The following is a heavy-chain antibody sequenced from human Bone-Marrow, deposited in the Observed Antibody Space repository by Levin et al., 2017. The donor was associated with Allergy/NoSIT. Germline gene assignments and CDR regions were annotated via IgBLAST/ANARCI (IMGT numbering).Heavy chain of an antibody. V-gene: IGHV1-69*13. Sequence: VASVKVSCKASGGTFSHYSITWVRQAPGQGLEWMGGIIPSFGATNYAQTFQDRVTITADESTNRAYMELRGLRSEDTAVYYCARGVRFLEWLSNPRHYYYYGMDVWGQGTTVTVSS. CDR1: GGTFSHYS. J-gene: IGHJ6*02. D-gene: IGHD3-3*01. CDR2: IIPSFGAT. CDR3: ARGVRFLEWLSNPRHYYYYGMDV.